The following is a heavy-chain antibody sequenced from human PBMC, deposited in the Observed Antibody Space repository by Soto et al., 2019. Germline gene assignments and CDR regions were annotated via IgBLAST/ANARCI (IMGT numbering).Heavy chain of an antibody. CDR3: VKNSGWFNT. D-gene: IGHD3-10*01. CDR2: IDGSGGIT. CDR1: GFTFGTTD. Sequence: GSLRLSCAASGFTFGTTDMSWVRQAPGEGLEWVSTIDGSGGITYYADSVKGRFTVSRDNSRNTVYLQMNSLRGDDTALYYCVKNSGWFNTWGQGALVTVSS. V-gene: IGHV3-23*01. J-gene: IGHJ5*02.